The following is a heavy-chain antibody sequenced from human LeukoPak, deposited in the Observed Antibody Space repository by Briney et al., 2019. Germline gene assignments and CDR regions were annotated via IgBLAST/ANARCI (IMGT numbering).Heavy chain of an antibody. CDR2: INHSGST. D-gene: IGHD3-10*01. Sequence: PSETLSPTCAVYGGSFSGYYWSWIRQPPGKGLEWIGEINHSGSTNYNPSLKSRVTISVDTSKNQFSLKLSSVTAADTAVYYCARQRGFGELSPDYWGQGTLVTVSS. V-gene: IGHV4-34*01. J-gene: IGHJ4*02. CDR3: ARQRGFGELSPDY. CDR1: GGSFSGYY.